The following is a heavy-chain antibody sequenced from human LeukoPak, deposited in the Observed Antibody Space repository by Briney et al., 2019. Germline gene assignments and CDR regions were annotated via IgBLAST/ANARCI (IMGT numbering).Heavy chain of an antibody. CDR2: ISGSSSTI. CDR1: GFTFTTSN. Sequence: GGSLRLSCAASGFTFTTSNMNWVRQAPGKGLEWVSYISGSSSTIYYADPVKGRFTISRDNAKNSLYLQMNSLKADDTAVYYCAREVSGWRGGAFDMWGQWTMVTVSS. V-gene: IGHV3-48*04. J-gene: IGHJ3*02. D-gene: IGHD6-19*01. CDR3: AREVSGWRGGAFDM.